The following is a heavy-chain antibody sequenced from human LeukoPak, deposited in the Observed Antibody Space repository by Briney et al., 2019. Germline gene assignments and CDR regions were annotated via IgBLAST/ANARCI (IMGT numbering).Heavy chain of an antibody. D-gene: IGHD6-19*01. CDR1: GYTFTGYY. CDR2: INPNSGGT. Sequence: ASVKVSCKASGYTFTGYYMHWVRQAPGQGLEWMGWINPNSGGTDYAQRFQGRVTMTRDTSISTAYMELSRLRSDDTAVYYCARGPSSGWFLPQFDYWGQGTLVTVSS. V-gene: IGHV1-2*02. J-gene: IGHJ4*02. CDR3: ARGPSSGWFLPQFDY.